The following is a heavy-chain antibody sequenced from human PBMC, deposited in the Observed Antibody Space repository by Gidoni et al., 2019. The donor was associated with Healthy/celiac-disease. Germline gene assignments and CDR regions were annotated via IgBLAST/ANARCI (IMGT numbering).Heavy chain of an antibody. CDR2: FDPEDGET. D-gene: IGHD6-13*01. Sequence: QVQLVQPGAEVKKPGASVKVSCKVSGYTLTEFSMHWVRQAPGKGLEWIGGFDPEDGETIYAQKFQGRVTMTEDTSTDTAYMELSSLRSEDTAVYYCATGLGPLLAAAGPNWFDPWGQGTLVTVSS. CDR3: ATGLGPLLAAAGPNWFDP. J-gene: IGHJ5*02. V-gene: IGHV1-24*01. CDR1: GYTLTEFS.